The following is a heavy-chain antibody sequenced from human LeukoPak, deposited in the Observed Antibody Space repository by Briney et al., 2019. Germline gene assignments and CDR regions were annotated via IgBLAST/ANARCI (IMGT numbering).Heavy chain of an antibody. J-gene: IGHJ4*02. Sequence: PGGSLRLSCAASGFTVSSDYMSWVRQAPGKGLEWVSVIYSGGNTYYADSVKGRFTISRDNSKNSLYLQMNSLRAEDTAVYYCYMSDYYDSSGYRDYWGQGTLVTVSS. CDR2: IYSGGNT. CDR3: YMSDYYDSSGYRDY. D-gene: IGHD3-22*01. CDR1: GFTVSSDY. V-gene: IGHV3-66*01.